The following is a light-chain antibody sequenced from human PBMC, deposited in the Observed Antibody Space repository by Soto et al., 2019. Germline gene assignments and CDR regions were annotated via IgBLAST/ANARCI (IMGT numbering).Light chain of an antibody. J-gene: IGKJ1*01. CDR1: QSIGSW. V-gene: IGKV1-5*03. CDR3: QQYNSYWT. Sequence: DIQMTQSPSTLSASVGDRVTITCRASQSIGSWLAWYQQKPGKAPKLLIYKASSLESGVPSRFIGSGSGTEFTLTISSLQPDDFATYYCQQYNSYWTFGQGTKVEIK. CDR2: KAS.